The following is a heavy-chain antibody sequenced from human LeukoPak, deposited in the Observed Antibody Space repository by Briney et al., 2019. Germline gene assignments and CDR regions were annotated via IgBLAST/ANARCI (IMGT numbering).Heavy chain of an antibody. CDR1: GFTFSTYS. Sequence: PGGSLRLSCAASGFTFSTYSMNWVRQAPGRGLEWVSSISSSGTYIYYADSMRGRFTISRDYSKNSLYLQMNSLRAEDTAVYYCASSFPRRDDYISNYFDYWGQGTLVTVSS. J-gene: IGHJ4*02. V-gene: IGHV3-21*01. CDR3: ASSFPRRDDYISNYFDY. D-gene: IGHD5-24*01. CDR2: ISSSGTYI.